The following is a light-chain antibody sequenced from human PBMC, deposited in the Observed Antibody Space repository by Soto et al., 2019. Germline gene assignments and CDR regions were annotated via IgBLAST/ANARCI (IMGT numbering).Light chain of an antibody. J-gene: IGKJ4*01. V-gene: IGKV3-11*01. CDR2: DAS. CDR3: QQRVNWTPT. Sequence: EIVFTQSPATLSSFPGDRVTLSCRASQSVSDYVGWYAQKPGQPPRLLFFDASGRESGVPHRFSAGGSGTDFTLIISSLQPEDFAVDYCQQRVNWTPTFGGGTKVDIK. CDR1: QSVSDY.